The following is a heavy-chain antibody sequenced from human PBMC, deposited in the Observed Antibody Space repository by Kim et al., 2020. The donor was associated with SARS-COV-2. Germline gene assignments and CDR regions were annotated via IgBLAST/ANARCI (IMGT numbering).Heavy chain of an antibody. CDR3: ARGRIRVCGVVAEFDY. J-gene: IGHJ4*02. CDR2: IYYSGST. Sequence: SETLSLTCTVSGGSISSGGYYWSWIRQHPGKGLEWIGYIYYSGSTYYNPSLKSRVTISVDTSKNQFSLKLSFVTAADTAVYYCARGRIRVCGVVAEFDYWGEGALVTVSS. V-gene: IGHV4-31*03. CDR1: GGSISSGGYY. D-gene: IGHD3-3*01.